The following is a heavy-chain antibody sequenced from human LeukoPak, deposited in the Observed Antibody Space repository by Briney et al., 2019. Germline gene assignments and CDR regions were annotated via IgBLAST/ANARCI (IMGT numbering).Heavy chain of an antibody. CDR2: IYPGDSDT. CDR3: ARLAVAGAIPNWFDP. J-gene: IGHJ5*02. Sequence: GESLKISFKGSGYSFTSYWIGWVRQMPGKGLEWMGIIYPGDSDTRYSPSFQGQVTISADKSISTAYLQWSSLKASDTAMYYCARLAVAGAIPNWFDPWGQGTLVTVSS. CDR1: GYSFTSYW. V-gene: IGHV5-51*01. D-gene: IGHD6-19*01.